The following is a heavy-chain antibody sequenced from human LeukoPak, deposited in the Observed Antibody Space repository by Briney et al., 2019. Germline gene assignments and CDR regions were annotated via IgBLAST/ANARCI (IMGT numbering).Heavy chain of an antibody. V-gene: IGHV3-48*02. CDR1: GFTFSTYS. D-gene: IGHD3-22*01. CDR2: ISSSGSTI. CDR3: VRDTMTGF. Sequence: GGSLRPSCATSGFTFSTYSMNWVRQAPGKGLEWVSYISSSGSTIYYADSVKGRFTISRDNAKNSLYLQMNSLRDEDTAVYYCVRDTMTGFWGQGTLVTVSS. J-gene: IGHJ1*01.